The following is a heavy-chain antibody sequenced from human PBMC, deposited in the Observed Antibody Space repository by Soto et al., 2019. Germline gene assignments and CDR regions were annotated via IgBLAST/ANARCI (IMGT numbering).Heavy chain of an antibody. Sequence: RLSCAASGFTFSSYAMSWVRQAPGKGLEWVSAISGSGGSTYYADSVKGRFTISRDNSKNTLYLQMNSLRAEDTAVYYCAKVPKIAVAGRYYFDYWGQGTLVTVSS. D-gene: IGHD6-19*01. CDR1: GFTFSSYA. J-gene: IGHJ4*02. V-gene: IGHV3-23*01. CDR2: ISGSGGST. CDR3: AKVPKIAVAGRYYFDY.